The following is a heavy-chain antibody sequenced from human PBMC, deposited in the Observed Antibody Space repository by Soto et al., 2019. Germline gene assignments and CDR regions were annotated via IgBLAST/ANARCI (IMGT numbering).Heavy chain of an antibody. CDR1: VGSISSGGYS. V-gene: IGHV4-30-2*01. CDR3: AAGGGLPRYY. D-gene: IGHD5-12*01. CDR2: IYHSGST. J-gene: IGHJ4*02. Sequence: TLSLTCSGSVGSISSGGYSCSWIRQPPGKGLEWIGYIYHSGSTYYNPSLKSRVTISVDRSKNQFSLKLSSVTAADTAVYYCAAGGGLPRYYWGQGTLVTVSS.